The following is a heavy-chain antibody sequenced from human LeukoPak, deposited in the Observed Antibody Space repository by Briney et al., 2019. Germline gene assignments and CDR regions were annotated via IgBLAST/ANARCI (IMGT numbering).Heavy chain of an antibody. J-gene: IGHJ3*02. D-gene: IGHD3-22*01. V-gene: IGHV3-9*01. Sequence: PGRSLRLSCAASGFTFDDYAMHWVRQAPGKGLEWVSGISWNSGSIGYADSVKGRFTISRDNAKNSLYLQMNSLRAEDTALYYCAKDNYYDSSGYWGDAFDTWGQGTMVTVSS. CDR1: GFTFDDYA. CDR3: AKDNYYDSSGYWGDAFDT. CDR2: ISWNSGSI.